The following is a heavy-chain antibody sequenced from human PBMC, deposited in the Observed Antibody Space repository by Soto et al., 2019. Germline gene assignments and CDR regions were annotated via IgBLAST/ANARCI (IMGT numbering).Heavy chain of an antibody. D-gene: IGHD1-26*01. CDR1: GFTFSTYW. J-gene: IGHJ4*02. V-gene: IGHV3-7*01. CDR2: IRQDGSQK. CDR3: ARDKIVGATHFDY. Sequence: PGGSLRLSCVASGFTFSTYWMSWVRQAPGKGLEWVANIRQDGSQKYYVDSVKGRFTISRDNAENSLYLQMDSLRAEDTAVYYCARDKIVGATHFDYWGQGTLVTVSS.